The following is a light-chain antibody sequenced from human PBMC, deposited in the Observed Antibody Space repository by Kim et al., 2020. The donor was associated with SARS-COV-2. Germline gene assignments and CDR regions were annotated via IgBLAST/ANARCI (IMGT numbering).Light chain of an antibody. V-gene: IGLV7-43*01. CDR2: STT. Sequence: PGGTVTLTCASSTGAVTRAYYPNWFQQKPGQAPRALIYSTTYTHSWTPARFSGSLLGDKAALTLSGVQPEDEAEYYCLLYYGGAQVFGGGTKLTVL. CDR3: LLYYGGAQV. CDR1: TGAVTRAYY. J-gene: IGLJ3*02.